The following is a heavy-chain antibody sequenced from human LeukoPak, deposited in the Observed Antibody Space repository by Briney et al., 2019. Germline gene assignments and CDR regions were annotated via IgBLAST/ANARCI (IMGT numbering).Heavy chain of an antibody. J-gene: IGHJ4*02. V-gene: IGHV3-23*05. CDR1: GVTFSNYA. CDR3: ASSGSYSDFDY. Sequence: PGGSLRLSCAASGVTFSNYAMNWVRLAPGKGLEWVSIIYSSGSAYYVDSVKGRFTISRDTSKNMVFLQMNSLRAEDTAVYYCASSGSYSDFDYWGQGTLVTVSS. D-gene: IGHD3-22*01. CDR2: IYSSGSA.